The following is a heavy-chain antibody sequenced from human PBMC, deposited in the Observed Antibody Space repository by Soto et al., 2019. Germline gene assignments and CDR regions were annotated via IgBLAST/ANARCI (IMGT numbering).Heavy chain of an antibody. D-gene: IGHD3-10*01. CDR2: TYYRSRFFS. CDR3: VRDRYSSSGWFDP. CDR1: GDSVSSYSAA. V-gene: IGHV6-1*01. J-gene: IGHJ5*02. Sequence: SQTLSLTCAISGDSVSSYSAAWNWIRQSPSAGLEWLGRTYYRSRFFSDYAESVKSRIIINPDTSKNQFSLQLKSVTPEDTAVYYCVRDRYSSSGWFDPWGQGTPVTVSS.